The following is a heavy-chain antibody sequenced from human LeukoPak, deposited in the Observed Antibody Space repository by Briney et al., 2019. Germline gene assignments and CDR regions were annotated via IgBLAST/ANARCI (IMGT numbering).Heavy chain of an antibody. CDR3: ARRAMSRGVTQYYFDY. J-gene: IGHJ4*02. CDR1: GGSIGSSSAY. V-gene: IGHV4-39*01. CDR2: IYYSGST. Sequence: KPSETLSLTCTVSGGSIGSSSAYWGWIRQPPGKALDWIGSIYYSGSTYYNSSLMSRITISVDASKNQFSLRLRSVTAADTAVYYCARRAMSRGVTQYYFDYWGQGTLVTVSS. D-gene: IGHD3-10*01.